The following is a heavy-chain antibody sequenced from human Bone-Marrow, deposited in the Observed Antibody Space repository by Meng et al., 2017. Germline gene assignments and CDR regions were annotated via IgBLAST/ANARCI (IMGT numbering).Heavy chain of an antibody. V-gene: IGHV3-74*01. J-gene: IGHJ4*02. CDR3: AKYSYGLGDYFDY. CDR1: GFTFSSYW. CDR2: INSDGSST. Sequence: GESLKISCAASGFTFSSYWMHWVRQVPGKGLVWVSRINSDGSSTSYADSVKGRFTISRDNAKNTLYLQMNSLRAEDTALYYCAKYSYGLGDYFDYWGQGALVTVSS. D-gene: IGHD5-18*01.